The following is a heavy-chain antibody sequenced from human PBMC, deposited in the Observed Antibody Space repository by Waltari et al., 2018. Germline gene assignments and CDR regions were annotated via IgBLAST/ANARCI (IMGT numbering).Heavy chain of an antibody. V-gene: IGHV4-61*02. J-gene: IGHJ3*02. Sequence: QVQLQESGPGLVKPSQTLSLTCTVSGGSISSGSYYWSWIRQPAGKGLEWIGRIYTSGSTNYNPSLKSRVTISVDTSKNQFSLKLSSVTAADTAVYYCARGIGYCSGGSCYSSAFGIWGQGTMVTVSS. CDR3: ARGIGYCSGGSCYSSAFGI. CDR2: IYTSGST. CDR1: GGSISSGSYY. D-gene: IGHD2-15*01.